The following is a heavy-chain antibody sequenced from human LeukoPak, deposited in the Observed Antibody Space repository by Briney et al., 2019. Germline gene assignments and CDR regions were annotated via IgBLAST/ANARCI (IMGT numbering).Heavy chain of an antibody. CDR2: IYYSGST. CDR3: ARDGPHREVLPGALDI. D-gene: IGHD1-26*01. Sequence: SETLSLTCTVSGGSISSYYWSWIRQPPGKGLEWIGNIYYSGSTNYNPSLKSRVTISVDTSKNQFSLKLSSVTAADTAVYYCARDGPHREVLPGALDIWGQGTMVTVSS. J-gene: IGHJ3*02. CDR1: GGSISSYY. V-gene: IGHV4-59*12.